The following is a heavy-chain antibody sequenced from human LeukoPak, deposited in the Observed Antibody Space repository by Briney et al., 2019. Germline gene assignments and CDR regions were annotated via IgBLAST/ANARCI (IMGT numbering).Heavy chain of an antibody. CDR1: GGSFSGYY. Sequence: SETLSLTCAVYGGSFSGYYWSWIRQPPGKGLEWIGEINHSGSANYNPSLKSRVTISVDTSKNQFSLKLSSVTAADTAVYYCGRGHNWFDPWGQGTLVTVSS. CDR2: INHSGSA. J-gene: IGHJ5*02. V-gene: IGHV4-34*01. CDR3: GRGHNWFDP.